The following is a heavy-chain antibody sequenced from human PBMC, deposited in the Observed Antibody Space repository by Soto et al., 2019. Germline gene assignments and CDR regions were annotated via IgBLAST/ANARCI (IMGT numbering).Heavy chain of an antibody. D-gene: IGHD1-26*01. V-gene: IGHV3-23*01. Sequence: EVQLLESGGGLVQPGGSLRLSCAASGFTFSSYAMSWVRQAPGKGLEWVSAISGSGGSTYYADSVKGRFTISRDNSKNTLYLKMNSMRADDKSVYYCEKDFKFWSYLAVDYWGHGTLVTVSS. J-gene: IGHJ4*01. CDR1: GFTFSSYA. CDR3: EKDFKFWSYLAVDY. CDR2: ISGSGGST.